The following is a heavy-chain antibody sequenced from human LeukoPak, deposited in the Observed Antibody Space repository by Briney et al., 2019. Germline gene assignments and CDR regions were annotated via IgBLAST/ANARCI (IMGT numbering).Heavy chain of an antibody. V-gene: IGHV3-23*01. CDR3: AKTLHDDILTALDY. CDR2: ISDRGGDT. J-gene: IGHJ4*02. Sequence: GGSLRLSCAASGFTFSSYAMNWVRQAPSKGLEWVSAISDRGGDTYYADSLKGRFTISRDNSKNTLYLQMNSLRGEDTAVYYCAKTLHDDILTALDYWGQGTLVTVSS. D-gene: IGHD3-9*01. CDR1: GFTFSSYA.